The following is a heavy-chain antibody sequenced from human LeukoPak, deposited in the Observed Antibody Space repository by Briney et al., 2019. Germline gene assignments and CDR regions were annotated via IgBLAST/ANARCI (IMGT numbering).Heavy chain of an antibody. D-gene: IGHD2-8*01. V-gene: IGHV3-48*01. J-gene: IGHJ4*02. Sequence: GGSLRLSCGASGLTFSSYGMNWVRQAPGKGLGWVSYITSSTTIYYADSVKGRFTISRDNAKNSLYLQMKSLRAEDTAVYYCARELNYWGQGTLVTVSS. CDR2: ITSSTTI. CDR3: ARELNY. CDR1: GLTFSSYG.